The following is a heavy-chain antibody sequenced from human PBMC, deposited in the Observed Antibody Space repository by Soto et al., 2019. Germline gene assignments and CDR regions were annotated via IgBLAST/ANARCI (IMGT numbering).Heavy chain of an antibody. J-gene: IGHJ6*03. V-gene: IGHV3-23*01. CDR3: AKRNSITVTTSPGYYYYMDV. Sequence: EVQLLESGGVLVQPGGSLRLSCAASGFTFSSSAMSWVSQAPGKGLEWVSAISGSGGSTDYADSVKGRITIARDNSKNKLSLQMNCLRVEDPAVYYCAKRNSITVTTSPGYYYYMDVWGKGTTVTVSS. CDR1: GFTFSSSA. D-gene: IGHD1-7*01. CDR2: ISGSGGST.